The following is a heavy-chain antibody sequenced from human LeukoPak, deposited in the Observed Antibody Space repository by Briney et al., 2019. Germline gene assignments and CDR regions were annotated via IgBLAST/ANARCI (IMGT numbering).Heavy chain of an antibody. J-gene: IGHJ4*02. Sequence: PRASVKVSCKASGYTFTGYYMHWVRQAPGQGLEWMGWINPNSGGTNYAQKFQGRVTMTRDTSISTAYMELSRLRSDDTAVYYCARVLSIAVAAPDYWGQGTLVTVSS. V-gene: IGHV1-2*02. CDR1: GYTFTGYY. CDR2: INPNSGGT. D-gene: IGHD6-19*01. CDR3: ARVLSIAVAAPDY.